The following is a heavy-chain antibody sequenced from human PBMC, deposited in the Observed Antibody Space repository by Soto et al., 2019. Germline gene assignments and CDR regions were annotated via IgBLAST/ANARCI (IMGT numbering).Heavy chain of an antibody. V-gene: IGHV6-1*01. Sequence: QVQLQQSGPGLVKPSQTLSLTCAISGDSVSSNSAAWNWIRQSPSRGLEWLGRTYYRSKWYNDYAVSVKSRITINPDTSKTQFSLQLNSGTPEDTAVYYCARDHGRNCGGDCYSDAFDIWVQGTMVTVSS. CDR2: TYYRSKWYN. CDR1: GDSVSSNSAA. CDR3: ARDHGRNCGGDCYSDAFDI. J-gene: IGHJ3*02. D-gene: IGHD2-21*02.